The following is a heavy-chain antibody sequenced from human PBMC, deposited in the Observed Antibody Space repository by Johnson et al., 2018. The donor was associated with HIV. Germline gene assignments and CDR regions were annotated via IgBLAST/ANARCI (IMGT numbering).Heavy chain of an antibody. D-gene: IGHD6-13*01. CDR1: GFTFDDYA. V-gene: IGHV3-23*04. Sequence: VQLVESGGVVVQPGGSLRLSCAASGFTFDDYAMHWVRQAPGKGLEWVSGISGSGGSTYYADSVKGRFTISRDNSKNTLYLQMNSLSAEDTAVYYCANLGYSSSWDYDGFDIWGQGTMVTVSS. CDR3: ANLGYSSSWDYDGFDI. CDR2: ISGSGGST. J-gene: IGHJ3*02.